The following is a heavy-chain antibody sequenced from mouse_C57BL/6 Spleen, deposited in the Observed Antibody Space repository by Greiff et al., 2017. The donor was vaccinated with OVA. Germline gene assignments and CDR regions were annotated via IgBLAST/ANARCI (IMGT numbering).Heavy chain of an antibody. CDR2: ISDGGSYT. J-gene: IGHJ2*01. Sequence: EVNLVESGGGLVKPGGSLKLSCAASGFTFSSYAMSWVRQTPEKRLEWVATISDGGSYTYYPDNVKGRFTISRDNAKNNLYLQMSHLKSEDTAMYYCARGLGGDYWGQGTTLTVSS. V-gene: IGHV5-4*03. D-gene: IGHD4-1*01. CDR3: ARGLGGDY. CDR1: GFTFSSYA.